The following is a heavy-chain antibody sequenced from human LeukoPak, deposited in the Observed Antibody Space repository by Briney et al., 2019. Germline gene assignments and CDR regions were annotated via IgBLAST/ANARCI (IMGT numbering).Heavy chain of an antibody. CDR2: ISYDGSNK. CDR3: AKDMVRGVKENYYYMDV. Sequence: GGSLRLSCAASGFSFSSYSMHWVRQAPGKGLEWVAVISYDGSNKYYADSVKGRFTISRDNSKNTLYLQMNSLRAEDTAVYYCAKDMVRGVKENYYYMDVWGKGTTVTVSS. J-gene: IGHJ6*03. CDR1: GFSFSSYS. D-gene: IGHD3-10*01. V-gene: IGHV3-30*04.